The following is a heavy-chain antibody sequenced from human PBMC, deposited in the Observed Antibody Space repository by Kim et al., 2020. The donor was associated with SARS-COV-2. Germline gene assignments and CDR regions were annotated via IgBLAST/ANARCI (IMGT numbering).Heavy chain of an antibody. J-gene: IGHJ5*02. D-gene: IGHD2-15*01. CDR3: ASSGKMVVAANSWFDP. V-gene: IGHV3-30*01. Sequence: SVKGRFTISRDNSKNTLYLQMNSLRAEDTAVYYCASSGKMVVAANSWFDPWGQGTLVTVSS.